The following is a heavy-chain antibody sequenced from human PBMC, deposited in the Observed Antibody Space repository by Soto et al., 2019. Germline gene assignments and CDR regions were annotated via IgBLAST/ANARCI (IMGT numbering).Heavy chain of an antibody. CDR2: ISGSGGST. D-gene: IGHD3-16*02. Sequence: GGSLRLSCAASGFTFSSYAMSWVRQAPGKGLEWVSAISGSGGSTYYADSVKGRFTISRDNSKNTLYLQMNSLRAEDTAVYYCAKDPIYDYVWGSYRHLSGADAFDIWGQGTMVTVSS. V-gene: IGHV3-23*01. CDR3: AKDPIYDYVWGSYRHLSGADAFDI. J-gene: IGHJ3*02. CDR1: GFTFSSYA.